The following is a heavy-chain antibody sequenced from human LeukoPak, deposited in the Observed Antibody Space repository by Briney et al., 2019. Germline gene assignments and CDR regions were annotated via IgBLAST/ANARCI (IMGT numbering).Heavy chain of an antibody. CDR2: SGDKGNRYTT. J-gene: IGHJ4*02. CDR1: GFTFSSYE. V-gene: IGHV3-72*01. Sequence: PGGSLRLSCAVSGFTFSSYEMNWVRQAPGKGLEWVGRSGDKGNRYTTAYAASVRGRFTISRDDSKNSLYLQMNSLKIEDTAVYYCTRLGIAPRDFDYWGQGTLVTVSS. CDR3: TRLGIAPRDFDY. D-gene: IGHD6-6*01.